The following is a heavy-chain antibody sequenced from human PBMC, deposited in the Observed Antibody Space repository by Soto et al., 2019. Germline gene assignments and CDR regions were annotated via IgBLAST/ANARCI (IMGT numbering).Heavy chain of an antibody. J-gene: IGHJ1*01. D-gene: IGHD2-2*01. CDR3: VRGYCTSSASCEGDFQH. Sequence: QVQLVQSGAEVKEPGASVKISCKASGYTFTTYHIHWVRQAPGQGLDWMGMIDPIGGNTGYARKFQARVAMTRDPSTGTAYIEVHRLRFDSTAMYFCVRGYCTSSASCEGDFQHWGQGTLVTVSS. CDR1: GYTFTTYH. CDR2: IDPIGGNT. V-gene: IGHV1-46*01.